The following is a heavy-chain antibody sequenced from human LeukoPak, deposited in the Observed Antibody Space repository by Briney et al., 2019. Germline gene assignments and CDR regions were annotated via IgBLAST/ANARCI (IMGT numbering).Heavy chain of an antibody. J-gene: IGHJ4*02. Sequence: GASVKVSCKASGYTFTSYGISWVRQAPGQGLEWMGWISAYNGNTNYAQKLQGRVTMTTDTSTSTAYMELRSLRSDDTAAYYCARDRGCSSTSCYTDYWGQGTLVTVSS. CDR1: GYTFTSYG. D-gene: IGHD2-2*02. CDR2: ISAYNGNT. V-gene: IGHV1-18*01. CDR3: ARDRGCSSTSCYTDY.